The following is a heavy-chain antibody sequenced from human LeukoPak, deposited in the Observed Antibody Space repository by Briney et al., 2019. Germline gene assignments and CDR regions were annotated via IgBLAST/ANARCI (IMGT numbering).Heavy chain of an antibody. J-gene: IGHJ5*02. CDR3: ARGKSIAARLAPNWFDP. CDR1: GYTFTSYG. Sequence: ASVKVSCKASGYTFTSYGISWVRQAPGQGLEWMGWISAYNGNTNYAQKLQGRVTMTTDTSTSTAYIELRSLRSDDTAVYYCARGKSIAARLAPNWFDPWGQGTLVTVSS. V-gene: IGHV1-18*01. D-gene: IGHD6-6*01. CDR2: ISAYNGNT.